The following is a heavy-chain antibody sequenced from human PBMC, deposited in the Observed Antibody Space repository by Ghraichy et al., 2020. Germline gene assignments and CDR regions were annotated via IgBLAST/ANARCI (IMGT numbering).Heavy chain of an antibody. CDR3: AKEPGEIVPNLKYFQH. V-gene: IGHV3-23*01. CDR1: GFTFSSYA. J-gene: IGHJ1*01. CDR2: ISGSGGST. Sequence: GGSLRLSCAASGFTFSSYAMSWVRQAPGKGLEWVSAISGSGGSTYYADSVKGRFTISRDNSKNTLYLQMNSLRAEDTAVYYCAKEPGEIVPNLKYFQHWGQGTLVTVSS. D-gene: IGHD5-12*01.